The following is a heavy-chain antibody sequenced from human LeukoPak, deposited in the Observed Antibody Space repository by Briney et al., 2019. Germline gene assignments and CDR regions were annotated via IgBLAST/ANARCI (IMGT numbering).Heavy chain of an antibody. V-gene: IGHV3-30*02. CDR3: AKDFGAVAGPLPIDY. J-gene: IGHJ4*02. Sequence: GGSLRLSCAASGFTFSSYGMHWVRQAPGKGLEWVAFIRYDGSNKYYADSVKGRFTISRDNSKNTLYLQMNSLRAEDTAVYYCAKDFGAVAGPLPIDYWGQGTLVTVSS. CDR1: GFTFSSYG. D-gene: IGHD6-19*01. CDR2: IRYDGSNK.